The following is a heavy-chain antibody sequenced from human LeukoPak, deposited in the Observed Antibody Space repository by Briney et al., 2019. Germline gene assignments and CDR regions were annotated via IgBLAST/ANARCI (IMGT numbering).Heavy chain of an antibody. J-gene: IGHJ6*02. CDR1: GFTFSDYY. CDR3: ARHDTAMATDYGMDV. D-gene: IGHD5-18*01. CDR2: ISSWGSTI. Sequence: GGSLRLSCAASGFTFSDYYMSWIRQAPGKGLEWVSYISSWGSTIYYADSVKGRFTISRDNAKNSLYLQMNSLRAEDTAVYYCARHDTAMATDYGMDVWGQGTTVTVSS. V-gene: IGHV3-11*01.